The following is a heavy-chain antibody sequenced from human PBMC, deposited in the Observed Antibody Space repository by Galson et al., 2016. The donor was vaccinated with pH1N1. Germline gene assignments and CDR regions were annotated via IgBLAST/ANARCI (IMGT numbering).Heavy chain of an antibody. J-gene: IGHJ2*01. V-gene: IGHV3-48*01. CDR1: GFSFSSCT. Sequence: SLRLSCAASGFSFSSCTMNWVRQAPGKALEWLSHITSGSGGINYADSVKGRFTISRDNAKNSLFLEIDSLRAEDTAVYYCTRCANGPLDFWVFDLWGRGTLVSVSP. D-gene: IGHD3-3*01. CDR2: ITSGSGGI. CDR3: TRCANGPLDFWVFDL.